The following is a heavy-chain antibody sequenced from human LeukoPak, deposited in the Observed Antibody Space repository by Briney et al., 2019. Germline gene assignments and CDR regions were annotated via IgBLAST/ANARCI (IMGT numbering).Heavy chain of an antibody. CDR2: INHSGST. Sequence: SETLSLTCAVYRGSFRGYYWSWIRQPPGKGLEWIGEINHSGSTNYNPSLKSRVTISVDTSKNQFSLKLSSVTAADTAVYYCARDYGSGSKPWGQGTLVTVSS. J-gene: IGHJ5*02. V-gene: IGHV4-34*01. CDR1: RGSFRGYY. D-gene: IGHD3-10*01. CDR3: ARDYGSGSKP.